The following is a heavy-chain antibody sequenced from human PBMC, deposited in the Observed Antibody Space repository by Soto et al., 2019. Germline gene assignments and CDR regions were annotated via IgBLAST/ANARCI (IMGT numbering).Heavy chain of an antibody. CDR3: ARVTYYYDGSGSSEYDSMDV. D-gene: IGHD3-22*01. V-gene: IGHV1-8*01. J-gene: IGHJ6*02. CDR1: GYTFTSYD. Sequence: QVPLVQSGAEVKKPGASVKVSCKASGYTFTSYDINWVRQATGQELEWMGWMNPNSGNTGYAQKFQGRVTRTRNTSIGTAYRELGSLRSEDTAVYYCARVTYYYDGSGSSEYDSMDVWGQGSTVTVSS. CDR2: MNPNSGNT.